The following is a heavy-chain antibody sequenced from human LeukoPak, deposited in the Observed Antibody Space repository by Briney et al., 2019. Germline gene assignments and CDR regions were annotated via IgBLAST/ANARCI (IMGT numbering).Heavy chain of an antibody. D-gene: IGHD4-23*01. CDR3: AKGYGGLYVDLNDY. J-gene: IGHJ4*02. CDR1: GFTFSSYA. V-gene: IGHV3-23*01. Sequence: GGSLRLSCAASGFTFSSYAMSWVRQAPGKGLEWVSAISSSGGSTYYADSVKGRFTISRDNSKNTLYLHMNSLRAEDTAVYYCAKGYGGLYVDLNDYWVQGTLVTVSS. CDR2: ISSSGGST.